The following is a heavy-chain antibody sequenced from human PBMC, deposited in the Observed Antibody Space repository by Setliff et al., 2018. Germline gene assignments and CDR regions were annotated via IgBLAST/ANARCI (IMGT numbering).Heavy chain of an antibody. J-gene: IGHJ3*02. Sequence: ASVKVSCKASGYTFTSHYMHWVRQATGLGPEWMGTINPSSGMTSYAQKFQGRVTMTRDTSTSTVYMDISSLRSEDTAVYYCARDVFPYHYEGAFDIWGKGTMVTVSS. V-gene: IGHV1-46*01. D-gene: IGHD3-22*01. CDR2: INPSSGMT. CDR1: GYTFTSHY. CDR3: ARDVFPYHYEGAFDI.